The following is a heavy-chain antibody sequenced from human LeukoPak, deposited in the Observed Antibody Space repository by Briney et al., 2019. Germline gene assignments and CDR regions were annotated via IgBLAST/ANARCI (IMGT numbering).Heavy chain of an antibody. CDR1: GFTFSSYA. V-gene: IGHV3-30-3*02. J-gene: IGHJ5*02. Sequence: PGGSLRLSCAASGFTFSSYAFHWVRQAPGKGLEWVALISYDGSNKFFADSVKGRFTISRDNSKNTLYLQMNSLRAEDTSIYYCANENYYGSGSYPDHWGQGTLVTVSS. CDR2: ISYDGSNK. D-gene: IGHD3-10*01. CDR3: ANENYYGSGSYPDH.